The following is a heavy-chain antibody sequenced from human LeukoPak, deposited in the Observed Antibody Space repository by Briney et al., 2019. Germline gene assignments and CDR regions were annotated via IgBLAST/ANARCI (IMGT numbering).Heavy chain of an antibody. Sequence: SETLSLTCAVYGGSFSGYYWSWIRQPPGKGLEWIGEINHRGSTNYNPSLKSRVTISVDTSKNQFSLKLSSVTAADTAVYYCARGRRWLQLGTRAPFDYWGQGTLVTVSS. CDR2: INHRGST. J-gene: IGHJ4*02. CDR3: ARGRRWLQLGTRAPFDY. CDR1: GGSFSGYY. V-gene: IGHV4-34*01. D-gene: IGHD5-24*01.